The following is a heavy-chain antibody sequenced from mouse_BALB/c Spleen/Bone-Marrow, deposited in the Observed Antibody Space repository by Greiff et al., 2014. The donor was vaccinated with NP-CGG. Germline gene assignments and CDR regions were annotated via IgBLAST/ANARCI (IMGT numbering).Heavy chain of an antibody. J-gene: IGHJ2*01. CDR2: ILPESGSS. CDR3: GGTPGVLYYFDY. Sequence: VQLQQPGAELMKPGASMKISCKASGYTFSSFWIEWVKQRPGHGLEWIGEILPESGSSNYNEKFKGKATLTADTSSNTVYMQHSSLTSEDSTVYYCGGTPGVLYYFDYWGQGTPLTVSS. V-gene: IGHV1-9*01. CDR1: GYTFSSFW. D-gene: IGHD3-3*01.